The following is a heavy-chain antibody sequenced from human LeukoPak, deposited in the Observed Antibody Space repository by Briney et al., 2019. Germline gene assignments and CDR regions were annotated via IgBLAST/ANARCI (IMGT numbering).Heavy chain of an antibody. J-gene: IGHJ4*02. CDR1: GGSISGYY. D-gene: IGHD4-11*01. Sequence: SETLSLTCTVAGGSISGYYWSWIRQPPGKGLEWIGNIYYSGSTNYNPSLKSRVTISVDTSKNQFSLKLSSVTAADTAVYYCANYHDYSNFQGAYYLDYWGQGTLVTVSS. V-gene: IGHV4-59*08. CDR3: ANYHDYSNFQGAYYLDY. CDR2: IYYSGST.